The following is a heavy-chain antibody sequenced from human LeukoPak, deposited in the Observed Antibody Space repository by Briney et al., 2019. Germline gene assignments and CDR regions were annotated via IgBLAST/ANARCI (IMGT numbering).Heavy chain of an antibody. J-gene: IGHJ4*02. D-gene: IGHD3-3*01. V-gene: IGHV3-30*02. CDR2: IRYDGSKK. CDR1: GFTFSNSG. Sequence: PGGSLRLSCAASGFTFSNSGMHWVRQAPGKGLELVAFIRYDGSKKFYADSVKGRFTISRDNSKNTLYLQMNSLRAEDTAVYYCAKGDDFWGAYWGQGTLVSVSS. CDR3: AKGDDFWGAY.